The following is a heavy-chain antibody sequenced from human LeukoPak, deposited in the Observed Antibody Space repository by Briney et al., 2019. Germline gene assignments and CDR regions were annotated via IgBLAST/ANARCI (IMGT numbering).Heavy chain of an antibody. CDR2: IYYSGST. J-gene: IGHJ3*02. V-gene: IGHV4-39*07. Sequence: SETLSLTCTVSGGSISSSSYYWGWIRQPPGKGLEWIGSIYYSGSTYYNPSLKSRVTISVDTSKNQFSLKLSSVTAADTAVYYCARARYYDSSGYQGGAFDIWGQGTMVTVSS. D-gene: IGHD3-22*01. CDR3: ARARYYDSSGYQGGAFDI. CDR1: GGSISSSSYY.